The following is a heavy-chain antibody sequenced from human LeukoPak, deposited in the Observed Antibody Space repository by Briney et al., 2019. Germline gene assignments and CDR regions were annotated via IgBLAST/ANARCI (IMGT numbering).Heavy chain of an antibody. CDR2: IRSKVFGGTT. Sequence: PGRSLRLSCTASGFTFGGYAMSWVRQGPGKGLEWVGFIRSKVFGGTTEYAASVKGRFTISRDDSKSIAYLQMNSLETEDTAVYYCARDLVAVAGDYYYYGMDVWGQGTTVTVSS. CDR1: GFTFGGYA. D-gene: IGHD6-19*01. CDR3: ARDLVAVAGDYYYYGMDV. V-gene: IGHV3-49*04. J-gene: IGHJ6*02.